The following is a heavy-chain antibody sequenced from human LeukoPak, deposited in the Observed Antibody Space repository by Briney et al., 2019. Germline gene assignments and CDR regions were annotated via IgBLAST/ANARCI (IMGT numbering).Heavy chain of an antibody. CDR3: ARLKGVPAAIRYYYYYYGMDV. V-gene: IGHV4-39*07. J-gene: IGHJ6*02. Sequence: SETLSLTCTVSGGSISSGSYYWSWIRQPPGKGLEWIGEINHSGSTNYNPSLKSRVTISVDTSKNQFSLKLSSVTAADTAVYYCARLKGVPAAIRYYYYYYGMDVWGQGTTVTVSS. CDR2: INHSGST. CDR1: GGSISSGSYY. D-gene: IGHD2-2*02.